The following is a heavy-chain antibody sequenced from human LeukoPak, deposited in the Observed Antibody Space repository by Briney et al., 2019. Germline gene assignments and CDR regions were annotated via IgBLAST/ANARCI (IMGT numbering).Heavy chain of an antibody. CDR2: INHSGST. J-gene: IGHJ6*02. CDR1: GGSFSGYY. CDR3: ARGRRELRYYYYGMDV. Sequence: PSETLSLTCAVYGGSFSGYYWSWIRQPPGKGLEWIGEINHSGSTNYNPSLKSRVTISVDTSKNQFSLKLSSVTAADTAVYYCARGRRELRYYYYGMDVWGQGITVTVSS. V-gene: IGHV4-34*01. D-gene: IGHD1-26*01.